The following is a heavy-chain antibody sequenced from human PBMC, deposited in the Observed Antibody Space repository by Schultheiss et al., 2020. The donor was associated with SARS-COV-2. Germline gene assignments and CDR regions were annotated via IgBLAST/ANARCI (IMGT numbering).Heavy chain of an antibody. V-gene: IGHV4-59*08. CDR2: IYYSGST. CDR1: GGSISSYY. J-gene: IGHJ4*02. CDR3: ARQGQRGEDY. Sequence: SETLSLTCTVSGGSISSYYWGWIRQHPGKGLEWIGYIYYSGSTNYNPSLKSRVTISVDTSNNQFSLKLNSVTAADTAVYYCARQGQRGEDYWGQGTLVTVSS.